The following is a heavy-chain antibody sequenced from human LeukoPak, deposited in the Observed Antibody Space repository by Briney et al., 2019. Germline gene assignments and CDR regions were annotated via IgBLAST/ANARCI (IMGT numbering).Heavy chain of an antibody. J-gene: IGHJ4*02. CDR2: IGIDSGNT. CDR1: GFTFSDYS. CDR3: ARDYKYAFDN. D-gene: IGHD5-24*01. V-gene: IGHV3-48*01. Sequence: GGSLRLSCAASGFTFSDYSMNWVRQAPGKGLEWISYIGIDSGNTNYADSVKGRFTISGDKAKNSLYLQMNSLRVEDTALYYCARDYKYAFDNWGQGTLVTVSS.